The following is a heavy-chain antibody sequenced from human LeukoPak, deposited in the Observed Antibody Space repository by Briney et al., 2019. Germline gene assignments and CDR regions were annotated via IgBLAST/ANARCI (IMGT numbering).Heavy chain of an antibody. CDR1: GYTFITSD. CDR2: MDPNSGHT. Sequence: GASVKVSCKASGYTFITSDINWVRQASGQGLEWMGYMDPNSGHTEFARKSQGRVTMTGDTSTSTAYMELSSLTPDDTAIYYCTRKLRLDEHWGQGTLVAVSS. J-gene: IGHJ4*02. CDR3: TRKLRLDEH. D-gene: IGHD1-7*01. V-gene: IGHV1-8*01.